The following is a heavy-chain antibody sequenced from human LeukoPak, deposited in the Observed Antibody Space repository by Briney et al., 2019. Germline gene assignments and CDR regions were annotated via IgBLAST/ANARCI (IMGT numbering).Heavy chain of an antibody. D-gene: IGHD7-27*01. V-gene: IGHV3-23*01. Sequence: GGSLRLSCAASGFTFSSYGMSWVRQAPGKGLEWVSAISGSGGSTYYADSVKGRFTISRDNSKNTLYLQMNSLRAEDTAVYYCANGPGLGTTPPDAFDIWGQGTMVTVSS. CDR3: ANGPGLGTTPPDAFDI. J-gene: IGHJ3*02. CDR2: ISGSGGST. CDR1: GFTFSSYG.